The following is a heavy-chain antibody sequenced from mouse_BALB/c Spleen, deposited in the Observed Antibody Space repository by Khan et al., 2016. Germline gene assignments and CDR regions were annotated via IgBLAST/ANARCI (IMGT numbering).Heavy chain of an antibody. J-gene: IGHJ3*01. V-gene: IGHV3-2*02. CDR1: GYSITSDYA. D-gene: IGHD3-2*01. CDR3: ARRGTARATPFAY. CDR2: ISYSGST. Sequence: EVQLQESGPGLVKPSQSLSLTCTVTGYSITSDYAWNWIRQFPGNKLEWMGYISYSGSTSYNPSLKSRISITRDTSKNQFFLQLNSVTTEDTATDYCARRGTARATPFAYWGQGTLVTVSA.